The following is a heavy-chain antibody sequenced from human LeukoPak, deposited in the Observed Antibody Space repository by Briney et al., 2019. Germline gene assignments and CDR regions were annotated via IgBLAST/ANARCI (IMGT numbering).Heavy chain of an antibody. J-gene: IGHJ3*02. CDR2: INHSGST. V-gene: IGHV4-34*01. CDR1: GGSFSGYY. D-gene: IGHD3-22*01. CDR3: ARYYYDSSGYYYNAFDI. Sequence: SETLSLTCAVYGGSFSGYYWSWIRQPPGKGLEWIGEINHSGSTNYNPSLKSRVIISVDTSKNQFSLKLSSVTAADTAVYYCARYYYDSSGYYYNAFDIWGQGTMVTVSS.